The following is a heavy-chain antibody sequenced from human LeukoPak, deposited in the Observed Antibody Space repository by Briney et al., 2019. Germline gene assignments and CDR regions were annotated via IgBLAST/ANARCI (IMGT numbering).Heavy chain of an antibody. D-gene: IGHD3-3*01. CDR1: GGSISSYY. Sequence: SETLSLTCTVSGGSISSYYWSWIRQPAGKGLEWIGRIYTSGSTSYNPSLKSRVTMSVDTSKNQFSLKLSSVTAADTAVYYCARGYDFWSGYYFDYWGQGTLVTVSS. CDR2: IYTSGST. V-gene: IGHV4-4*07. J-gene: IGHJ4*02. CDR3: ARGYDFWSGYYFDY.